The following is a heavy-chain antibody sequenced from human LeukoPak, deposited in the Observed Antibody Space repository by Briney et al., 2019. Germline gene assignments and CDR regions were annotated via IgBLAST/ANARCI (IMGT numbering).Heavy chain of an antibody. Sequence: ASVTVSCKVSGYTLTELSMHWVRQAPGKGLEWMGGFDPEDGETIYAQKFQGRVTMTEDTSTDTAYMELSSLRSEDTAVYYCAAFSGIVGACDYWGQGTLVTVSS. D-gene: IGHD1-26*01. CDR2: FDPEDGET. V-gene: IGHV1-24*01. J-gene: IGHJ4*02. CDR1: GYTLTELS. CDR3: AAFSGIVGACDY.